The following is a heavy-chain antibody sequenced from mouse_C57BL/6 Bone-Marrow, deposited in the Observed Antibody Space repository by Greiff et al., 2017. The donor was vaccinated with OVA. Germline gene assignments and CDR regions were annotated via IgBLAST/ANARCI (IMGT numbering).Heavy chain of an antibody. D-gene: IGHD2-4*01. V-gene: IGHV14-3*01. CDR2: IDPANGNT. Sequence: EVQVVESVAELVRPGASVKLSCTASGFNIKNTYMHWVKQRPEQGLEWIGRIDPANGNTKYAPKFQGKATITADTSSNTAYLQLSSLTSEDTAIYYWARRLRRRAWFACWGQGTLVTVSA. J-gene: IGHJ3*01. CDR1: GFNIKNTY. CDR3: ARRLRRRAWFAC.